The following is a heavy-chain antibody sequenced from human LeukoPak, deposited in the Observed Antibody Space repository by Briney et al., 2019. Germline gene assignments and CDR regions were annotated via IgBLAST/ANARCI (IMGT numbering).Heavy chain of an antibody. CDR3: ARHGSGRYYPAEGRVDY. Sequence: ASVKVSCKAFGYGFTSYYIHWVRQAPGQGLEWMGIINPSVGGTTYARKFQGRVTMTRDTSTSIVYMELSSLRSEDTAVYYCARHGSGRYYPAEGRVDYWGQGTLVTVSS. V-gene: IGHV1-46*03. J-gene: IGHJ4*02. D-gene: IGHD3-10*01. CDR2: INPSVGGT. CDR1: GYGFTSYY.